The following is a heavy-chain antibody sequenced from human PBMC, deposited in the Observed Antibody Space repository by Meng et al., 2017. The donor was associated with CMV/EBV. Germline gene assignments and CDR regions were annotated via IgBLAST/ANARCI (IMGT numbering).Heavy chain of an antibody. J-gene: IGHJ5*02. Sequence: SETLSLTCTVSGGSISSSSYYWGWICQPPGKGLEWIGSIYYSGSTYYNPSLKSRVTISVDTSKNQFSLKLSSVTAADTAVYYCARENYDFWSGYSSHNWFDPWGQGTLVTVSS. V-gene: IGHV4-39*07. CDR2: IYYSGST. CDR1: GGSISSSSYY. CDR3: ARENYDFWSGYSSHNWFDP. D-gene: IGHD3-3*01.